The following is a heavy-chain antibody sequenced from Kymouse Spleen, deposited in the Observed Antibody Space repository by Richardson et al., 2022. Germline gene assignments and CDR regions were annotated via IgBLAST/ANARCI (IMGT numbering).Heavy chain of an antibody. J-gene: IGHJ5*02. Sequence: QVQLQQWGAGLLKPSETLSLTCAVYGGSFSGYYWSWIRQPPGKGLEWIGEINHSGSTNYNPSLKSRVTISVDTSKNQFSLKLSSVTAADTAVYYCAPYYYGSGSYFDPWGQGTLVTVSS. V-gene: IGHV4-34*01. CDR1: GGSFSGYY. CDR2: INHSGST. D-gene: IGHD3-10*01. CDR3: APYYYGSGSYFDP.